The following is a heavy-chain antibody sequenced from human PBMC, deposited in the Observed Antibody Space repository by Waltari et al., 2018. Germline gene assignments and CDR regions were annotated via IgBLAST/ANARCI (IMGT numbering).Heavy chain of an antibody. V-gene: IGHV3-64*01. CDR3: ARDKVGSADY. Sequence: EVQLVESGGGLVQPGGSLTLSCAASGFNFSTYAMHWVRQAPGKGLEYVSSITRNGDTTYYANSVTGRFTISRDNSKNTLYLQMGSLRVDDMAVYYCARDKVGSADYWGQGTLVTVSS. D-gene: IGHD1-26*01. J-gene: IGHJ4*02. CDR1: GFNFSTYA. CDR2: ITRNGDTT.